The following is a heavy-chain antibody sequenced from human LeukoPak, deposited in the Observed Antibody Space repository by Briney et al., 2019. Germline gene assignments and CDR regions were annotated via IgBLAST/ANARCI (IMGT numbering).Heavy chain of an antibody. Sequence: QPGGSLRLSCAASGFTVSSNYMSWVRQAPGKGLEWVSIIYSGGSTYYADSVKGRFTISRGNSKNTLYLQMNTLGAEDTAVYYCARDYYGSGSYEWGQGTLVTVSS. CDR3: ARDYYGSGSYE. J-gene: IGHJ4*02. CDR1: GFTVSSNY. D-gene: IGHD3-10*01. CDR2: IYSGGST. V-gene: IGHV3-53*01.